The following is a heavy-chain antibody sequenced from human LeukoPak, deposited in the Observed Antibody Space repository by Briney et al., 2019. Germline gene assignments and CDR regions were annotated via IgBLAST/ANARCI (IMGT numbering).Heavy chain of an antibody. D-gene: IGHD2-8*02. Sequence: GGSLRLSCAASGFTFSNYWMTWVRQAPGRCLEWVANIKRDGSEQFYVGSVKGRFTISRDNARNSLYLQMNSLRPEDTAVYYCARQLLVAHYNYYMDVWGKGTTLTVSS. CDR1: GFTFSNYW. V-gene: IGHV3-7*01. J-gene: IGHJ6*03. CDR3: ARQLLVAHYNYYMDV. CDR2: IKRDGSEQ.